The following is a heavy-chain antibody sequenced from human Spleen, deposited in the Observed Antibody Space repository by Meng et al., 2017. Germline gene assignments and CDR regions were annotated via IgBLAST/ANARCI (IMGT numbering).Heavy chain of an antibody. Sequence: EVHLVESGGGLVKPGGSLRLSCAASGFTFSSYEMNWVRQAPGKGLECVSGVRGSVSATNHADSVRGRFTISRDNSKNMVYLHMSSLRPEDTAVYYCARDTSQYNGASGWFDPWGQGTLVTVSS. CDR2: VRGSVSAT. D-gene: IGHD1-26*01. J-gene: IGHJ5*02. V-gene: IGHV3-23*04. CDR1: GFTFSSYE. CDR3: ARDTSQYNGASGWFDP.